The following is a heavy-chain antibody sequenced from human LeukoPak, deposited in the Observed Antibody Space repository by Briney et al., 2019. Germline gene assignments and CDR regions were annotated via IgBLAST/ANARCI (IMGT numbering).Heavy chain of an antibody. CDR3: ARQGYYYDSSGYYNWIDP. CDR2: IYYSGST. J-gene: IGHJ5*02. Sequence: SETLSLTCTVSGGSISSSSYYWGWIRQPPGKGLEWIGSIYYSGSTYYNPSLKSRVTISVDTSKNQFSLKLSSVTAADTAVYYCARQGYYYDSSGYYNWIDPWGQGTLVTVSS. D-gene: IGHD3-22*01. CDR1: GGSISSSSYY. V-gene: IGHV4-39*01.